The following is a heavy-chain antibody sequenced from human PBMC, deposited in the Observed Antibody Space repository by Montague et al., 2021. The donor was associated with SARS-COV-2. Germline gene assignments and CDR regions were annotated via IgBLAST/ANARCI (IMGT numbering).Heavy chain of an antibody. V-gene: IGHV4-34*01. Sequence: SETLSLTCAVYGGSFSGYYWSCIRQPPGKRLEWIVEINHSGSTNYNPPLKSRVIISLDTSKNQFSLKLSSLTAAETTVYYCARGYKLRFLEWSSRQSNFDYWGQGTLVTVSS. CDR1: GGSFSGYY. CDR3: ARGYKLRFLEWSSRQSNFDY. D-gene: IGHD3-3*01. CDR2: INHSGST. J-gene: IGHJ4*02.